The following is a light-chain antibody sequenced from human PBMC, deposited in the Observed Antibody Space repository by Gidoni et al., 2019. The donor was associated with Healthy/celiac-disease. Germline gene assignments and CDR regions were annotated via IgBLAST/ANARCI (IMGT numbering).Light chain of an antibody. CDR1: QDISNY. J-gene: IGKJ3*01. CDR2: DAS. Sequence: DIQIPQSPSSLSASVGDRVTITCQASQDISNYLNWYQQKPGKAPKLLIYDASNLETGVPSRFSGSGSGTDFTFTISSLQPEDIATYYCQQYDNLPRVTFGPGTKVDIK. CDR3: QQYDNLPRVT. V-gene: IGKV1-33*01.